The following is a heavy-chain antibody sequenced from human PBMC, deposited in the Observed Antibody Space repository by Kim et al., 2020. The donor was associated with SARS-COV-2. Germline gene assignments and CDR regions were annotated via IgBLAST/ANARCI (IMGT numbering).Heavy chain of an antibody. D-gene: IGHD1-26*01. CDR3: ARISVGATTIYYYYYMDV. J-gene: IGHJ6*03. V-gene: IGHV1-18*01. CDR2: ISAYNGNT. Sequence: ASVKVSCKASGYTFTSYGISWVRQAPGQGLEWMGWISAYNGNTNYAQKLQGRVTMTTDTSTSTAYMELRSLRSDDTAVYYCARISVGATTIYYYYYMDVWGKGTTVTVSS. CDR1: GYTFTSYG.